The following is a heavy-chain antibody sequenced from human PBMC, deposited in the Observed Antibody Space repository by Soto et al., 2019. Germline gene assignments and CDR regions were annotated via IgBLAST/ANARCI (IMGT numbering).Heavy chain of an antibody. Sequence: QVQLQESGPGLVKPSETLSLTCTVSGGSISSYYWSWIRQPPGKGLEWIGYIYYSGGTNYNPSLKSRVTISVDTSKNQFSLKLSSVTAADTAVYYCARVLFGRGNWFDPWGQGTLVTVSS. D-gene: IGHD3-3*01. CDR2: IYYSGGT. J-gene: IGHJ5*02. CDR1: GGSISSYY. V-gene: IGHV4-59*01. CDR3: ARVLFGRGNWFDP.